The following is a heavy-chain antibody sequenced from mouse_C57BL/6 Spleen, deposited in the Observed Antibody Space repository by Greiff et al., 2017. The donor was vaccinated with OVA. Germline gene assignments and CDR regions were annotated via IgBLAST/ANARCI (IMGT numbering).Heavy chain of an antibody. D-gene: IGHD2-3*01. Sequence: VQLKESGAELVKPGASVKLSCTASGFNIKDYYMHWVKQRTEQGLEWIGRIDPEDGETKYAPKFQGKATITADTSSNTAYLQLSSLTSEDTAVYYCARWPYDGYSDWYFDVWGTGTTVTVSS. J-gene: IGHJ1*03. CDR3: ARWPYDGYSDWYFDV. CDR1: GFNIKDYY. V-gene: IGHV14-2*01. CDR2: IDPEDGET.